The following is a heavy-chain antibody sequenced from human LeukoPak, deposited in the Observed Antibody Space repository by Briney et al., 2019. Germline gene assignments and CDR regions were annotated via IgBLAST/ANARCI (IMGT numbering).Heavy chain of an antibody. J-gene: IGHJ4*02. CDR3: ARDPHYYDSSGYTLPYYFDY. CDR1: GFTFDDYA. Sequence: GGSLRLSCAASGFTFDDYAMHWVRQAPGKGLEWVSLIRWDGGSTYYADSVKGRFTISRDNSKNTLYLQMNSLRAEDTAVYYCARDPHYYDSSGYTLPYYFDYWGQGTLVTVSS. V-gene: IGHV3-43D*03. CDR2: IRWDGGST. D-gene: IGHD3-22*01.